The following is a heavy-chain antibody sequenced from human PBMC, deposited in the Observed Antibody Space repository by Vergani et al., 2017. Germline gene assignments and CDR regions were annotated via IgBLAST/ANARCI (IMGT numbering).Heavy chain of an antibody. J-gene: IGHJ4*02. CDR1: GFTFSSYG. Sequence: QVQLVESGGGVVQPGRSLRLSCAASGFTFSSYGMHWVRQAPGKGLEWVAVISYDGSNKYYADSVKGRFTISRDNSKNTLYLQMNSLRAEDTAVYYCARKFASGFDYWGQGTLVTVSS. D-gene: IGHD1-26*01. CDR2: ISYDGSNK. V-gene: IGHV3-30*03. CDR3: ARKFASGFDY.